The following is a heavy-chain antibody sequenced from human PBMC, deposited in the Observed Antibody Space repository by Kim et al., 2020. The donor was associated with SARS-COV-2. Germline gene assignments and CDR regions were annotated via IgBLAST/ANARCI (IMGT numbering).Heavy chain of an antibody. D-gene: IGHD2-15*01. Sequence: SETLSLTCAVYGGSFSGYYWSWIRQPPGKGLEWIGEINHSGSTNYNPSLKSRVTISVDTSKNQFSLKLSSVTAADTAVYYCARGGYGGNPGRIDYWGQGTLVTVSS. V-gene: IGHV4-34*01. CDR3: ARGGYGGNPGRIDY. J-gene: IGHJ4*02. CDR2: INHSGST. CDR1: GGSFSGYY.